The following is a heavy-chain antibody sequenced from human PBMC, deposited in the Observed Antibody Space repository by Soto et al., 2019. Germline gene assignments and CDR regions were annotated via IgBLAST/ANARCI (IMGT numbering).Heavy chain of an antibody. V-gene: IGHV1-46*01. CDR2: IDPSGRTT. CDR3: ATHVVCARGTLLAF. CDR1: GYTLTTYY. J-gene: IGHJ4*02. D-gene: IGHD2-15*01. Sequence: ASVKVSCKASGYTLTTYYIHWVRQAPGQGLEWMGIIDPSGRTTNYAQKFQDRVTMTRDTSTNTVYMQMSGLRFEDTAMYYCATHVVCARGTLLAFWCQGTLVTVSA.